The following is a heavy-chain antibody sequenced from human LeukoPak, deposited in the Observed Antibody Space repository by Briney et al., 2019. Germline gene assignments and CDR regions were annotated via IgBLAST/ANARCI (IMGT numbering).Heavy chain of an antibody. D-gene: IGHD1-14*01. Sequence: GSLRLSCAASGFTFSSYSMNWVRQAPGKGLEWVSSISSSSSYIYYADSVKGRFTISRDNAKNSLYLQMNSLRAEDTAVYYCARDLTHDAFDIWGQGTMATVSS. CDR2: ISSSSSYI. CDR3: ARDLTHDAFDI. J-gene: IGHJ3*02. V-gene: IGHV3-21*01. CDR1: GFTFSSYS.